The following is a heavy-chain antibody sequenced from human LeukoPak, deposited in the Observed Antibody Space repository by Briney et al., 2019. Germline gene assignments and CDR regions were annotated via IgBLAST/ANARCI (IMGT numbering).Heavy chain of an antibody. V-gene: IGHV1-2*02. CDR1: GYTFTGYY. CDR2: INPNSGGT. D-gene: IGHD2-2*02. J-gene: IGHJ3*02. CDR3: ARESGYCSSSSCYTSDAFDI. Sequence: VASVKVSCKTSGYTFTGYYMHWVRQAPGQGLEWVGWINPNSGGTNYAQNFQGRVTMTRDTSISTAYMELSRLSSDDTAMYYCARESGYCSSSSCYTSDAFDIWGQGTMVTVSS.